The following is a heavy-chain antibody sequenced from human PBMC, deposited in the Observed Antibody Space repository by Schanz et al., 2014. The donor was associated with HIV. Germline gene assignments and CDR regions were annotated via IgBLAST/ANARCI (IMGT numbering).Heavy chain of an antibody. CDR2: ISYDGRNK. J-gene: IGHJ4*02. D-gene: IGHD6-6*01. Sequence: QVQLVESFFFVVQPGSSLPLSFSASFFPFIHYGMHWVRQAPGKGLEWVAVISYDGRNKYYAESVKGRVTISRDNSKNTLYLQMNNLKTEDTAVYYCAKAGLFFGQLGGGFFDYWGQGAQVTVSS. CDR3: AKAGLFFGQLGGGFFDY. CDR1: FFPFIHYG. V-gene: IGHV3-30*18.